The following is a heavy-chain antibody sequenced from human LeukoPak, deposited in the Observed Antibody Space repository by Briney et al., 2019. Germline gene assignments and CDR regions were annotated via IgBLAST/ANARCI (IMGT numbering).Heavy chain of an antibody. J-gene: IGHJ4*02. V-gene: IGHV4-34*01. CDR3: ARVSVTGTTGLPPYYFDY. D-gene: IGHD1-7*01. CDR2: INHSGST. CDR1: GGSFSGYY. Sequence: PSETLSLTCAVYGGSFSGYYWSWIRQPPGKGLEWIGEINHSGSTNYNPSLKSRVTISVDTSKNQFSLKLSSVTAADTAVYYCARVSVTGTTGLPPYYFDYWGQGTLVTVSS.